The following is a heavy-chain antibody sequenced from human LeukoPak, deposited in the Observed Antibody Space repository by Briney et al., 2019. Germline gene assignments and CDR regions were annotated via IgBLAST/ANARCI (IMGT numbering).Heavy chain of an antibody. CDR1: GFMFSSNW. D-gene: IGHD5-24*01. V-gene: IGHV3-7*03. CDR3: AKEGRSLQTY. CDR2: IKEDGTET. Sequence: GGSLRLSCAASGFMFSSNWMSWVRLAPGKGLEWVANIKEDGTETYYVDSVKGRSTISRDNAKNSLYLQMNSLRVEDTAVYYCAKEGRSLQTYWGQGTLATVSS. J-gene: IGHJ4*02.